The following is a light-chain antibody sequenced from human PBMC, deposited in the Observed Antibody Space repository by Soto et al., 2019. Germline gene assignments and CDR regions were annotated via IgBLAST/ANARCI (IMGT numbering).Light chain of an antibody. J-gene: IGLJ1*01. V-gene: IGLV1-36*01. CDR1: SSNIGNNA. CDR2: YDD. CDR3: AAWDDSLNAYV. Sequence: QSVLTQPPSVSEAPRQRVTISCSGSSSNIGNNAVNWYQQLPGQAPKIVIYYDDLLTSGVSDRFSGSKSGISASLAISDLQSDDEAGYYCAAWDDSLNAYVFGPGTKLTVL.